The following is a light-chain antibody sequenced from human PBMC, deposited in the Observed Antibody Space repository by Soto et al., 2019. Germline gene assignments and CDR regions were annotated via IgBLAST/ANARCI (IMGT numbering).Light chain of an antibody. Sequence: DIQMTQSLSSLSASVGDRVTITCRASQSISNSLSWYQQKPGKAPNFLIYVASTLQSGVPSRFSGSGSGTHFTLTISSLQPEDVVTYYCQQTFSPPYTFGQGTKLEIK. J-gene: IGKJ2*01. CDR1: QSISNS. CDR3: QQTFSPPYT. V-gene: IGKV1-39*01. CDR2: VAS.